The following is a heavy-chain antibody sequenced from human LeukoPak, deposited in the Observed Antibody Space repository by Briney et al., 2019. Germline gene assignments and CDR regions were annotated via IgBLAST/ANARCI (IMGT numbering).Heavy chain of an antibody. Sequence: GGSLRLSCAASGFTFSSYAMSWVRQAPGKGLGWVSAISGSGGSTYYADSVKGRFTISRDNAKNSLYLQMNSLRAEDTAVYYCARILTTGTTVSYWGQGTLVTVSS. V-gene: IGHV3-23*01. CDR1: GFTFSSYA. D-gene: IGHD1-1*01. J-gene: IGHJ4*02. CDR3: ARILTTGTTVSY. CDR2: ISGSGGST.